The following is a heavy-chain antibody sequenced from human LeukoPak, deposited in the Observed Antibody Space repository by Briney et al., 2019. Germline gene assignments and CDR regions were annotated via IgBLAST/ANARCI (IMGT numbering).Heavy chain of an antibody. J-gene: IGHJ4*02. CDR3: ARRRDSSSPSDSDVYYFDY. CDR1: GYSFTSYW. Sequence: GESLKISCKGSGYSFTSYWIGWVRQMPGKGLEWMGIIYPGDSDTRYSPSFQGQVTISADKSISTAYLQWSSLKASDTAMYYCARRRDSSSPSDSDVYYFDYWGQGTLVTVSS. CDR2: IYPGDSDT. D-gene: IGHD6-6*01. V-gene: IGHV5-51*01.